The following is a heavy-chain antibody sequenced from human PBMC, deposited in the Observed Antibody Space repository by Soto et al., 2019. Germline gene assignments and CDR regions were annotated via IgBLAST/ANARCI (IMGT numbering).Heavy chain of an antibody. J-gene: IGHJ4*02. CDR1: GGSFSGYY. CDR2: INHSGST. D-gene: IGHD3-3*01. CDR3: ARVKRLGYYDFWSGYYFDY. V-gene: IGHV4-34*01. Sequence: SETLSLTCAVYGGSFSGYYWSWIRQPPGKGLEWIGEINHSGSTNYNPSLKSRVTISVDTSKNQFSLKLSSVTAADTAVYYCARVKRLGYYDFWSGYYFDYWGQGTLVT.